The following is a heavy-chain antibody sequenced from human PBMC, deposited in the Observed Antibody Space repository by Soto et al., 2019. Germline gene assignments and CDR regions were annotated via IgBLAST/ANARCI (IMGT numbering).Heavy chain of an antibody. CDR3: ARGPKGEVGGTWYYYAMDV. V-gene: IGHV4-34*01. D-gene: IGHD1-26*01. CDR2: INHSGST. Sequence: SETLSLTCAVYGGSFSGYYWSWIRQPPGKGLEWIGEINHSGSTNYNPSLKSRVTISVDTSTNQFSLKLNSVTAADTAVYYCARGPKGEVGGTWYYYAMDVWGQGTTVTVSS. CDR1: GGSFSGYY. J-gene: IGHJ6*02.